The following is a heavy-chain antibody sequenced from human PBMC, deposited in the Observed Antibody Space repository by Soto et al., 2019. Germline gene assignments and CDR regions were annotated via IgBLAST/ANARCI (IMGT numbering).Heavy chain of an antibody. CDR2: VSGSGGTR. J-gene: IGHJ5*02. CDR1: GFTFSSSA. V-gene: IGHV3-23*01. Sequence: EVQLLDSGGGLVQPGGSLRLSCAASGFTFSSSAMSWVRQAPGKGLEWVSAVSGSGGTRYYAGSLRGRFTISRDNSKNTLYLQMNSLRAEDTAIYFCARCTVDTIVSSGWCHYLDPWGQGTRVTVSS. D-gene: IGHD6-19*01. CDR3: ARCTVDTIVSSGWCHYLDP.